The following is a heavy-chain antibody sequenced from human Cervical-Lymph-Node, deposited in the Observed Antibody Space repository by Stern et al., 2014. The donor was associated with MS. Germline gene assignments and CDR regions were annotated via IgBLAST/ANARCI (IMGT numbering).Heavy chain of an antibody. CDR2: ISAYNGNT. D-gene: IGHD3-3*01. Sequence: DQLVESGAEVKKPGASVKVSCKASGYSFISHGINWVRQAPGQGLEWMGWISAYNGNTNYAQKFQGRVTVTTDASTSTAHMELRSLRSDDTAVYYCARGTTIFGRHYYYYGMDVWGQGTTVTVSS. V-gene: IGHV1-18*04. J-gene: IGHJ6*02. CDR1: GYSFISHG. CDR3: ARGTTIFGRHYYYYGMDV.